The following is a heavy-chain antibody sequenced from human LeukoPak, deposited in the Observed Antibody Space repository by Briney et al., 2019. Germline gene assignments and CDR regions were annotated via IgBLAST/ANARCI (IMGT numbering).Heavy chain of an antibody. CDR2: IYPGDSDT. CDR3: ARQSGSSTSTWDDAFDN. Sequence: GESLKISCKGSGYTYTSYWIGWVRQMPGKGLEWMGIIYPGDSDTRYSPSFQGQVTVSADKSISTAYLQWSGLKASDTAMYYCARQSGSSTSTWDDAFDNWGQGTMVTVSS. D-gene: IGHD2-2*01. CDR1: GYTYTSYW. V-gene: IGHV5-51*01. J-gene: IGHJ3*02.